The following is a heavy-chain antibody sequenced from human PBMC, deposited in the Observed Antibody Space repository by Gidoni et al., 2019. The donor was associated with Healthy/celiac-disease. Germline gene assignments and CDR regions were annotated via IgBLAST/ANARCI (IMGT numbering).Heavy chain of an antibody. CDR2: ISSSSSTI. CDR1: GFTFSRYS. Sequence: EVQLVESGGGLVQPGGSLRLSCAASGFTFSRYSMNWVRQAPGKGLEWVSYISSSSSTIYYADSVKGRFTISRDNAKNSLYLQMNSLRAEDTAVYYCAREGVVPAAPYYYYYGMDVWGQGTTVTVSS. D-gene: IGHD2-2*01. CDR3: AREGVVPAAPYYYYYGMDV. V-gene: IGHV3-48*01. J-gene: IGHJ6*02.